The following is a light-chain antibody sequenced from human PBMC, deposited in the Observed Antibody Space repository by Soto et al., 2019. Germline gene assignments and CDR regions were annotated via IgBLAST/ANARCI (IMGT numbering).Light chain of an antibody. CDR1: HSISSW. CDR3: QQYNSYSPWT. Sequence: DIHMTQSPSTLSASVGDRVTITCRASHSISSWLAWYQQKPGKAPKLLIYDASSLESGVPSRFSGSGSGTEFTLTISSLQPDDFTTYYCQQYNSYSPWTFGQGTKVDIK. CDR2: DAS. V-gene: IGKV1-5*01. J-gene: IGKJ1*01.